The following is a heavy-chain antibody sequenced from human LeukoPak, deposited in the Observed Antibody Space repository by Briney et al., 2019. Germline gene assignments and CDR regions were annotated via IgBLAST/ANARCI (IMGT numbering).Heavy chain of an antibody. CDR1: GFTFSSYA. D-gene: IGHD6-13*01. J-gene: IGHJ4*02. V-gene: IGHV3-30*04. CDR3: ARPSLHTAGIAAAGGFFY. CDR2: ISYDGSNR. Sequence: GWSLRLSCAASGFTFSSYAMHWVRQAPGKGLEWVAVISYDGSNRYYADSVKGRFTISRDNSKNTLYLQMNSLRAEDTAVYYCARPSLHTAGIAAAGGFFYWGQGTLVTVSS.